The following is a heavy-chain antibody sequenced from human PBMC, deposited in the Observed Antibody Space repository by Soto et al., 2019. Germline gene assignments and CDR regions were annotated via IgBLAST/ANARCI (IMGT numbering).Heavy chain of an antibody. J-gene: IGHJ1*01. V-gene: IGHV3-7*02. D-gene: IGHD3-10*01. CDR1: GFTFSSYW. CDR3: ARRYYYGSGEAEYFQH. CDR2: IKQDGSEK. Sequence: EVQLVESGGGLVQPGGSLRLSCAASGFTFSSYWMSWVRQAPGKGLEWVAHIKQDGSEKYYVDSVKGRFTVSRDNAKNSLYLQMNSLRAEDTAVYYCARRYYYGSGEAEYFQHWGQGTLVTVSS.